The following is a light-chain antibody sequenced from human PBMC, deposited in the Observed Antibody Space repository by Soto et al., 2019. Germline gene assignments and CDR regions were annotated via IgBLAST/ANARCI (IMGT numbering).Light chain of an antibody. J-gene: IGKJ1*01. CDR2: DVS. V-gene: IGKV3-11*01. CDR3: QQRSHWPRT. Sequence: EIVLTQSPGVLSLSPGERATLSCWASQSVGRSLAWYQQKPGQAPRLLIYDVSNRATGIPARFSGSGSGTDFSLTISSLEPEDFAVYYCQQRSHWPRTFGQGTKVDIK. CDR1: QSVGRS.